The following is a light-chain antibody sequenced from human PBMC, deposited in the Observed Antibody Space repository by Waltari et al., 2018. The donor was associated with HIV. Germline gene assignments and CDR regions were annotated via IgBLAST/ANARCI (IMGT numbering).Light chain of an antibody. CDR1: SSDVGGYNL. J-gene: IGLJ2*01. CDR2: EVS. CDR3: CSYAGSSTPV. Sequence: QSALTQPASVSGSPGQSITIPCTGTSSDVGGYNLVSWYKQTPGKAPKLMSFEVSKRPSGVSNRVSGSKSGNTASLTISGLQAEDEADYYCCSYAGSSTPVFGGGTKLTVL. V-gene: IGLV2-23*02.